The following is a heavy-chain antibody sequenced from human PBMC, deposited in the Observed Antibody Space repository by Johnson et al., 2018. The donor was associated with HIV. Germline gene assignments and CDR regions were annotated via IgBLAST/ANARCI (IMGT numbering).Heavy chain of an antibody. CDR3: VKDRGYAFDF. CDR1: GFSFSNYG. J-gene: IGHJ3*01. D-gene: IGHD3-10*01. Sequence: QMQLVESGGGVVQPGGSLRISCAASGFSFSNYGMHWVRQAPGKGLEWVTFMRYDGSNIYYVDSVKGRFTISRDNSKKTLYLQMSSLRPEDTAMYYCVKDRGYAFDFWGLGTMVTVSS. V-gene: IGHV3-30*02. CDR2: MRYDGSNI.